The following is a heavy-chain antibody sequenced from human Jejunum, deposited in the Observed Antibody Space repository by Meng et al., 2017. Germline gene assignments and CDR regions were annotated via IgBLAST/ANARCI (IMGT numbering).Heavy chain of an antibody. V-gene: IGHV3-66*02. J-gene: IGHJ3*02. CDR3: ARDPYVSSGFLAFDI. Sequence: GGSLRLSCGASGLTVSDNYMTWVRQAPGKGLEWVSVIYAGGVTYYADSVKGRFTISRDKSKNTLYLQMNSLRTEDTAVYYCARDPYVSSGFLAFDIWGQGTLVTVSS. D-gene: IGHD6-19*01. CDR2: IYAGGVT. CDR1: GLTVSDNY.